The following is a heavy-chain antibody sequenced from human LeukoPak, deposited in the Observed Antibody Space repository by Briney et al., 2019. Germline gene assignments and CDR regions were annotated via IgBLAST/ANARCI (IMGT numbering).Heavy chain of an antibody. CDR2: IYYSGST. J-gene: IGHJ4*02. CDR1: GVSISGYY. CDR3: ARQQSGNWNDVGLDY. Sequence: SETLSLTCTVSGVSISGYYWSWIRQPPGKGLEWIGYIYYSGSTNYNPSPTSRVTISVDSSKNQFSLKLNSVTAADTAVYYCARQQSGNWNDVGLDYWGQGTLVTVSS. D-gene: IGHD1-1*01. V-gene: IGHV4-59*08.